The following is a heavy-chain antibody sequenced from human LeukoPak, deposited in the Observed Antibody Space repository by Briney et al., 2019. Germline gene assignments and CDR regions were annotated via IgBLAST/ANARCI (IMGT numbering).Heavy chain of an antibody. D-gene: IGHD5-12*01. CDR1: GGSISSSSYY. CDR2: IYYSGST. J-gene: IGHJ5*02. V-gene: IGHV4-39*01. Sequence: SETLSLTCTVSGGSISSSSYYWGWIRQPPGKGLEWIGSIYYSGSTYYNPSLKSRVTISVDTSKNQFSLKLSSVTAADTAVYYCARRGYAGWFDPWGQGTLVTVSS. CDR3: ARRGYAGWFDP.